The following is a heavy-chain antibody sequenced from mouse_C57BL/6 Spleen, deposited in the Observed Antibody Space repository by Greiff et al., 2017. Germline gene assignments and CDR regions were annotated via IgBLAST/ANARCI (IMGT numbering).Heavy chain of an antibody. Sequence: QVQLQQPGAELVMPGASVKLSCKASGYTFTSYWMHWVKQRPGQGLEWIGEIDPSDSYTNYNQKFKGKSTLTVDKSSSTAYMQLSSLTSEDSAVYYCARRYLFYGSSPHWYFDVWGTGTTVTVSS. J-gene: IGHJ1*03. CDR2: IDPSDSYT. CDR1: GYTFTSYW. CDR3: ARRYLFYGSSPHWYFDV. D-gene: IGHD1-1*01. V-gene: IGHV1-69*01.